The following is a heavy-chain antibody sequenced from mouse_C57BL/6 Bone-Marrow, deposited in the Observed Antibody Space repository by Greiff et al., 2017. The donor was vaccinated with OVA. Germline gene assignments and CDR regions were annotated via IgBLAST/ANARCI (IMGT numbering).Heavy chain of an antibody. CDR1: GYTFTSYW. V-gene: IGHV1-5*01. Sequence: VQLQQSGTVLARPGASVKMSCKTSGYTFTSYWMHWVKQRPGQGLEWIGAIYPGNSDTSYNQKFKGKAKLTAVTSASTAYMELSSLTNEDSAVYYCMDVYGLAYWGQGTLVTVSA. CDR2: IYPGNSDT. CDR3: MDVYGLAY. D-gene: IGHD2-2*01. J-gene: IGHJ3*01.